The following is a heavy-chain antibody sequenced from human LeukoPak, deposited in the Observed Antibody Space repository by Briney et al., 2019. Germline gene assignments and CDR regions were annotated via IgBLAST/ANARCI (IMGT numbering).Heavy chain of an antibody. D-gene: IGHD5-24*01. J-gene: IGHJ4*02. Sequence: ASVKVSCKASGYTFTGYYMHWVRQAPGQGLEWMGWINPNSGGINYAQKFQGRVTVTRDTSISTAYMELSRLRSDDTAVYYCATDGRDGYNYYYWGQGTLVTVSS. V-gene: IGHV1-2*02. CDR2: INPNSGGI. CDR1: GYTFTGYY. CDR3: ATDGRDGYNYYY.